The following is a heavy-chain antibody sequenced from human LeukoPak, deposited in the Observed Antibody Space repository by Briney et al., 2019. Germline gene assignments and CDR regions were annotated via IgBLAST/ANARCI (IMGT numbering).Heavy chain of an antibody. V-gene: IGHV4-34*01. D-gene: IGHD6-6*01. J-gene: IGHJ2*01. CDR2: INQSGDT. CDR3: ARVAAPQRTYWYCDL. CDR1: GGSFSGYY. Sequence: PSETLSLTCAVYGGSFSGYYWSWIRQPPGGGLEWIGEINQSGDTKYNPSLKSRVTILVDTSKNQFSLKLTSVTAADTAVYFCARVAAPQRTYWYCDLWGRGALVPVSS.